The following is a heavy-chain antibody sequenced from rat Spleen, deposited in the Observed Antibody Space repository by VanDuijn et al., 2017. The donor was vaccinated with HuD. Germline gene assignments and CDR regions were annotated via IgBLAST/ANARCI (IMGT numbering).Heavy chain of an antibody. Sequence: EVQLVESGGGLVQPGRSLQLSCVASGFTFSNYWMTWIRQPPGKGLEWISSITNTGDNAYYSDSVKGRFTISRDNAKNTLYLQMDSLRSEDTATYFCTRGYVMDAWGQGASVTVSS. V-gene: IGHV5-31*01. CDR1: GFTFSNYW. CDR2: ITNTGDNA. CDR3: TRGYVMDA. J-gene: IGHJ4*01.